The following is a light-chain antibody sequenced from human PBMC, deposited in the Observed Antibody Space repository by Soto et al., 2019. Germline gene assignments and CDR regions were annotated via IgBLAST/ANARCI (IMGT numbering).Light chain of an antibody. CDR3: QQYKNWPIT. J-gene: IGKJ5*01. CDR2: GAS. Sequence: EIVLTQSPGTLSLSPGERATLSCRASQSVSSTHLAWYQQKPGQAPRLLIYGASTMATGIPARFRGSGSGTEFTLTISSLQSEDFEVYYCQQYKNWPITFGQGTRLEIK. CDR1: QSVSSTH. V-gene: IGKV3D-15*01.